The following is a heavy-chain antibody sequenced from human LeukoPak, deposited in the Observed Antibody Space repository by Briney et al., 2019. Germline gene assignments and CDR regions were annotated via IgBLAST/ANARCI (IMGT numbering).Heavy chain of an antibody. V-gene: IGHV3-21*01. CDR1: GFTFSSYS. J-gene: IGHJ3*02. Sequence: GGSLRLSCAASGFTFSSYSMNWVRQAPGKGLEWVSSISSSSSYIYYADSVKGRFTISRDNAKNSLYLQMNSLRAEDTAVYYCARSYAEADAFDIWGQGTMVTVFS. D-gene: IGHD1-26*01. CDR3: ARSYAEADAFDI. CDR2: ISSSSSYI.